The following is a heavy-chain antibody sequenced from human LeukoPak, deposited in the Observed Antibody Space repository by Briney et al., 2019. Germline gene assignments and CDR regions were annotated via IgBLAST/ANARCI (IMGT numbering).Heavy chain of an antibody. Sequence: GGSLRLSCAASGFSFSSYTMSWVRQAPGKGLEWVSAISGSGGSTYYADSVKGRFTISRDNSKNTLYLQMNRLRAEDTAVYYCARPPGTTVTTVFVYWGQGTLVTVSS. CDR1: GFSFSSYT. CDR3: ARPPGTTVTTVFVY. V-gene: IGHV3-23*01. CDR2: ISGSGGST. D-gene: IGHD4-17*01. J-gene: IGHJ4*02.